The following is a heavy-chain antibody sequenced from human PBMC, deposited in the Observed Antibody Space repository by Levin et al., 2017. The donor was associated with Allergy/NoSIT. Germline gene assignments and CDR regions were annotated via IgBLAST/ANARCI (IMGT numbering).Heavy chain of an antibody. CDR2: IKSKTDGGTT. Sequence: LSLTCAASGFTFSNAWMSWVRQAPGKGLEWVGRIKSKTDGGTTDYAAPVKGRFTISRDDSKNTLDLQMNSLKTEDTAVDYCTTANWGWGYWGQGTLVTVSS. CDR1: GFTFSNAW. CDR3: TTANWGWGY. J-gene: IGHJ4*02. V-gene: IGHV3-15*01. D-gene: IGHD7-27*01.